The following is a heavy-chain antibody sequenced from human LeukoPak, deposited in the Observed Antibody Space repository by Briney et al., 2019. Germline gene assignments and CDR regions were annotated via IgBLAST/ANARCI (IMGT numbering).Heavy chain of an antibody. Sequence: SETLSLTCTVSGGSISSGDYFWSWIRQPPGKGLEWIGFIYHSGSTYYNPSLKSRLTMSVDTSKNQFSLKLSSVTAADTAVYYCAREMCSGGSCFSQGIYYFDYWGQGTLVTVSS. CDR3: AREMCSGGSCFSQGIYYFDY. D-gene: IGHD2-15*01. CDR1: GGSISSGDYF. J-gene: IGHJ4*02. CDR2: IYHSGST. V-gene: IGHV4-30-4*01.